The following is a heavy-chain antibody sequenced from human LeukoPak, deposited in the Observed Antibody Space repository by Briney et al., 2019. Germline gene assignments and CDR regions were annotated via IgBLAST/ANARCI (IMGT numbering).Heavy chain of an antibody. D-gene: IGHD5-18*01. J-gene: IGHJ4*02. Sequence: ASVKVFCKASGYTFTSYDINWVRQATGQGLEWMGWMNPNSGNTGYAQKFQGRVSMTRNTSISTAYMELSSLRSEDTAVYYCARVGTAMVKDYWGQGTLVTVSS. CDR1: GYTFTSYD. CDR2: MNPNSGNT. CDR3: ARVGTAMVKDY. V-gene: IGHV1-8*01.